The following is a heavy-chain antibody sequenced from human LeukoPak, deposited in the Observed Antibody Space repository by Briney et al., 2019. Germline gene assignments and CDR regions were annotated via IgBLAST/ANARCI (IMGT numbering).Heavy chain of an antibody. V-gene: IGHV3-49*03. CDR1: GFTFGDYA. CDR3: TRAARRYSYGQATD. D-gene: IGHD5-18*01. CDR2: IRSKAYGGAT. Sequence: GSLRLSCTASGFTFGDYAMSWFRQAPGKGLEWVGFIRSKAYGGATEYAASVKGRFTISRDDSKSIAYLQMNSLKTEDTAVYYCTRAARRYSYGQATDWGQGTLVTVSS. J-gene: IGHJ4*02.